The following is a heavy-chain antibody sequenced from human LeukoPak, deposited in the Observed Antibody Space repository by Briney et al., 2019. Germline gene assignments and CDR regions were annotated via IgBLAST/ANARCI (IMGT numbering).Heavy chain of an antibody. Sequence: PGGSLRLSCAASGFTFSSYAMSWVRQAPGKGLEWLSSISSSSNYIYYADSVKGRFTISRDNAKNSLYLQMNSLRAEDTAVYYCARDLSGTTRGEFDYWGQGTLVTVSS. J-gene: IGHJ4*02. CDR3: ARDLSGTTRGEFDY. D-gene: IGHD1-7*01. CDR1: GFTFSSYA. V-gene: IGHV3-21*01. CDR2: ISSSSNYI.